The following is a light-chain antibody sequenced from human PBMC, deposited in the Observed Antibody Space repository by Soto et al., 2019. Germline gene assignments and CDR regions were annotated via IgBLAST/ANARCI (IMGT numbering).Light chain of an antibody. CDR2: DVS. V-gene: IGKV3-11*01. CDR3: QQRSDWPWT. Sequence: IVLTQSTATLSLSPGERGTRSCRASESVTDYLAWYQQKPGQAPRLLVYDVSNRAAGIPTRFSGGGSGTDFTLTISNVEPEDFAVYYCQQRSDWPWTFGQGTKVDIK. CDR1: ESVTDY. J-gene: IGKJ1*01.